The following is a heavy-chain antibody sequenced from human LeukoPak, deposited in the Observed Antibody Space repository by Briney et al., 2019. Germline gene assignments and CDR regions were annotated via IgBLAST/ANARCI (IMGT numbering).Heavy chain of an antibody. J-gene: IGHJ4*02. CDR2: MNPNSGNT. D-gene: IGHD2-21*02. CDR3: TTAGKYCGGDCYG. Sequence: ASVKVSCKASGYTFTSYDINWVRQATGQGLEWMGWMNPNSGNTGYAQKLQGRVTMTEDTSTDTAYMELSSLRSEDTAVYYCTTAGKYCGGDCYGWGQGTLVTVSS. V-gene: IGHV1-8*01. CDR1: GYTFTSYD.